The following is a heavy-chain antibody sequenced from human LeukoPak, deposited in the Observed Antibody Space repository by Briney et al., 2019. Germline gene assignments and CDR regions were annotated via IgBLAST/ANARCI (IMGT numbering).Heavy chain of an antibody. CDR3: ARTTYYYDTTLFD. CDR1: GYSISSSYY. Sequence: PSETLSLTCAVSGYSISSSYYWDWIRQPPGKGLEWIGSIYHSGSTYYNPSLKSRVTISVDTSKNQFSLKLSSVTAADTAVYYCARTTYYYDTTLFDWGQGTLVTVSS. J-gene: IGHJ4*02. CDR2: IYHSGST. D-gene: IGHD3-22*01. V-gene: IGHV4-38-2*01.